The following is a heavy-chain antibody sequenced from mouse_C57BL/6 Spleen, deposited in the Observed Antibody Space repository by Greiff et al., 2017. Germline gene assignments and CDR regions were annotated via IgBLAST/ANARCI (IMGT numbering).Heavy chain of an antibody. Sequence: VQLQQSGAELMKPGASVKLSCKATGYTFTGSWIEWVKQRPGHGLEWIGEILPGSGSTTYNEKFKGKATFTADTSSNTAYMQLGSLTTADSAIYYCYGSSYEDWYFEVWGTGTTVTVAS. CDR1: GYTFTGSW. D-gene: IGHD1-1*01. CDR3: YGSSYEDWYFEV. J-gene: IGHJ1*03. CDR2: ILPGSGST. V-gene: IGHV1-9*01.